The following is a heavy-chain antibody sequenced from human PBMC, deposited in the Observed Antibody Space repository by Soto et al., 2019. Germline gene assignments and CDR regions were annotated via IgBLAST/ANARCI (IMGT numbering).Heavy chain of an antibody. J-gene: IGHJ4*02. CDR1: GGSISSGDYY. V-gene: IGHV4-61*08. Sequence: SETLSLTCTVSGGSISSGDYYWSWIRQPPGKGLEWIGYIYHSGSTNYNPSLKSRVTISVDTSKKQFSLKLSSVTAADTAMYYCARLNYYDSTGSIDYWGQGTLVTVSS. D-gene: IGHD3-22*01. CDR2: IYHSGST. CDR3: ARLNYYDSTGSIDY.